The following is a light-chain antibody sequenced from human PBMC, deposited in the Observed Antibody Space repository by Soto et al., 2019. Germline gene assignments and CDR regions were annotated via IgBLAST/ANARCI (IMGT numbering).Light chain of an antibody. CDR3: QQFNSYPLT. J-gene: IGKJ1*01. V-gene: IGKV1-13*02. CDR1: QDISSA. Sequence: AIQLTQSPSSLSASVGDRVAITCRASQDISSALAWYQQRPGKAPKLLIYDASSLESGVPARFSGSGSASDFTLTISSLQPEDFATYYCQQFNSYPLTFGQGTRVEIK. CDR2: DAS.